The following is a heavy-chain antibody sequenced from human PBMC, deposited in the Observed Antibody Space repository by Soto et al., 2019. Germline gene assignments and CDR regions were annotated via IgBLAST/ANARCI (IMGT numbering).Heavy chain of an antibody. Sequence: ASVKVSCKASGYTFTSYAMHWVRQAPGQRLEWMGWINAGNGNTKYSQKFQGRVTITRDTSASTAYMELSSLRSEDTAVYYCAGGRQWELLGESYYYYYGMDVWGQGTTVTVSS. CDR1: GYTFTSYA. D-gene: IGHD1-26*01. V-gene: IGHV1-3*01. J-gene: IGHJ6*02. CDR2: INAGNGNT. CDR3: AGGRQWELLGESYYYYYGMDV.